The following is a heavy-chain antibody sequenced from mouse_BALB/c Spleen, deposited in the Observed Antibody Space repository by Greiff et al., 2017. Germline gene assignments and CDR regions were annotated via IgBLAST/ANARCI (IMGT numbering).Heavy chain of an antibody. V-gene: IGHV2-9-2*01. CDR3: VRGGYYAMDY. Sequence: VQLVESGPGLVAPSQSLSITCTVSGFSLTSYDISWIRQPPGKGLEWLGVIWTGGGTNYNSAFMSRLSISKDNSKSQVFLKMNSLQTDDTAIYYCVRGGYYAMDYWGQGTSVTVSS. CDR1: GFSLTSYD. CDR2: IWTGGGT. J-gene: IGHJ4*01.